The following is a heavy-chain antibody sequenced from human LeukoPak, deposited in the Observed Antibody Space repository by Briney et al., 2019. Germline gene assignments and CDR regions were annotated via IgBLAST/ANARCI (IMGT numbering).Heavy chain of an antibody. J-gene: IGHJ4*02. V-gene: IGHV4-34*01. D-gene: IGHD3-16*01. Sequence: SETLSLTCTVSGGSISSYYWSWIRQPPGKGLEWIGEINHSGSTNHNPSLKSRVTISVDTSKNQFSLKLSSVTAADTAVYYCARGPVWGSSVDYWGQGTLVTVSS. CDR3: ARGPVWGSSVDY. CDR2: INHSGST. CDR1: GGSISSYY.